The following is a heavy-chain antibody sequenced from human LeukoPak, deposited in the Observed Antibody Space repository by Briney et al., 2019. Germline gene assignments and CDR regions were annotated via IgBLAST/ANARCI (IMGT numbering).Heavy chain of an antibody. CDR1: GFSFNENV. Sequence: PGGSLRLSCAASGFSFNENVMTWVRQAPGKALEWVASISGSGEYTYYAASVKGRFSISRDNAQQSLFLQMNSLRADDTALYYCVMLFAPWGRGTLVTVSS. CDR3: VMLFAP. CDR2: ISGSGEYT. J-gene: IGHJ5*02. V-gene: IGHV3-21*01.